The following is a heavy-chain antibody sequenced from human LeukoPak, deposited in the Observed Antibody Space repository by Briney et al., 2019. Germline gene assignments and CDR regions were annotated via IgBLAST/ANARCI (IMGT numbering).Heavy chain of an antibody. CDR3: ASGPYYGSGRSYYYGMDV. D-gene: IGHD3-10*01. Sequence: ASVKVSCKASGGTFSSYAISWVRQAPGQGLEWMGEIIPIFGTANYAQKFQGRVTITADEPTSTAYMELSSLRSEDTAVYYCASGPYYGSGRSYYYGMDVWGKGTTVTVSS. CDR1: GGTFSSYA. CDR2: IIPIFGTA. J-gene: IGHJ6*04. V-gene: IGHV1-69*13.